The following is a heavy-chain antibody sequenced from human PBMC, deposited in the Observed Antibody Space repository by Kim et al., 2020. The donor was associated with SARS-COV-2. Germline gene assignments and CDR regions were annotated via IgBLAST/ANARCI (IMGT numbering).Heavy chain of an antibody. Sequence: GGSLRLSCAASGFTFSSYAMSWVRQAPGKGLEWVSAISGSGGSTYYADSVKGRFTISRDNSKNTLYLQMNSLRAEDTAVYYCAKSRQLNIAAKVGMDVWGQGTTVTVSS. V-gene: IGHV3-23*01. CDR1: GFTFSSYA. CDR2: ISGSGGST. J-gene: IGHJ6*02. D-gene: IGHD6-6*01. CDR3: AKSRQLNIAAKVGMDV.